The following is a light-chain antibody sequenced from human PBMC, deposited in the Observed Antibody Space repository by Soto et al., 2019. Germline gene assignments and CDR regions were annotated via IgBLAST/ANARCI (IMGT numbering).Light chain of an antibody. CDR1: QDISNY. V-gene: IGKV1-33*01. CDR2: DAS. CDR3: QQYVNVPLT. Sequence: DIQMTQSPSSLSASVGDRVTITCQASQDISNYLNWYQQKPGKAPKFLIYDASNLETGVPSRFSGSGSGTNFTFTISSLQPEDIATYYCQQYVNVPLTFGGGTKVEIK. J-gene: IGKJ4*01.